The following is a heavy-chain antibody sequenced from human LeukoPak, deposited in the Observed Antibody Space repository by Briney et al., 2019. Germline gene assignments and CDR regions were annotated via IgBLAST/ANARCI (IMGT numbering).Heavy chain of an antibody. CDR3: ARHLGGYDSSGYPDY. CDR2: IYTSGST. D-gene: IGHD3-22*01. J-gene: IGHJ4*02. V-gene: IGHV4-4*09. CDR1: GGSISSYY. Sequence: SETLSLTCTVSGGSISSYYWSWIRQPPGKGLGWIGYIYTSGSTNYNPSLKSRVTISVDTSKNQFSLKLSSVTAADTAVYYCARHLGGYDSSGYPDYWGQGTLVTVSS.